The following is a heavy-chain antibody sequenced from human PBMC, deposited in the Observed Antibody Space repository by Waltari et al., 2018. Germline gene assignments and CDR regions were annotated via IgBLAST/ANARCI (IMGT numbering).Heavy chain of an antibody. CDR3: ASAIPYSSSSAYYYGMDV. D-gene: IGHD6-6*01. J-gene: IGHJ6*02. V-gene: IGHV3-53*01. Sequence: EVQLVESGGGLIQPGGSLRLSCAASGLTVSSNYMSWVRQAPGKGLEWVSVIYGGGSTYYADAVKGRFTISRDNSKNTLYLQMNSLRAEDTAVYYCASAIPYSSSSAYYYGMDVWGQGTTVTVSS. CDR1: GLTVSSNY. CDR2: IYGGGST.